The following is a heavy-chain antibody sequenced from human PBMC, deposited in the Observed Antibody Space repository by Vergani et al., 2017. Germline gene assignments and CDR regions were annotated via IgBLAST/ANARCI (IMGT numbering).Heavy chain of an antibody. D-gene: IGHD2-15*01. CDR3: SANTQSCHYY. Sequence: EVQLMESGGGWAQPGGSLRLSCAASGFVFSESPIHWVRQVPGKGLEWLGHIRRRSEHYATAYGPSLIGRATISRDDSTNTGYLQLSSLGTDDTAIYFCSANTQSCHYYWGQGTLVAVSS. J-gene: IGHJ4*02. V-gene: IGHV3-73*01. CDR1: GFVFSESP. CDR2: IRRRSEHYAT.